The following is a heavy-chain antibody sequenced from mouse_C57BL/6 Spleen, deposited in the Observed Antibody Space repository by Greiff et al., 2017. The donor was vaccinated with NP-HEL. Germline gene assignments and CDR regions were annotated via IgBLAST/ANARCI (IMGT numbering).Heavy chain of an antibody. CDR1: GFSLTSYG. CDR3: ARLGYTGAMDY. V-gene: IGHV2-6*03. CDR2: IWSDGST. Sequence: VKLMESGPGLVAPSQSLSITCTVSGFSLTSYGVHWVRQPPGKGLEWLVVIWSDGSTTYNSALKYRLSISKANSKSQVFLKMNSLQTDDTAMYYCARLGYTGAMDYWGQGTSVTVSS. D-gene: IGHD3-3*01. J-gene: IGHJ4*01.